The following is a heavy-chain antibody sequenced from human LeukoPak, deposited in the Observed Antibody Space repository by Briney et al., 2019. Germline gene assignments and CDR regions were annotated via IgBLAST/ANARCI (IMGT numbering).Heavy chain of an antibody. J-gene: IGHJ4*02. Sequence: PGTSLRLSCAASGFTFEGYTIHWVRQAPGKGLEWVALVSYGGSNKYYIDSVKGRFTISRDNSKNTLYLQMNSLRPEDSAVYYCARDRSGLGYHFDYWGQGTLVTVSS. CDR3: ARDRSGLGYHFDY. D-gene: IGHD6-19*01. CDR1: GFTFEGYT. V-gene: IGHV3-30-3*01. CDR2: VSYGGSNK.